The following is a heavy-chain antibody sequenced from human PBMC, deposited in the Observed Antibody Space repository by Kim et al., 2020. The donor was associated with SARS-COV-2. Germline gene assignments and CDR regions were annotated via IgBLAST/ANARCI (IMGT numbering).Heavy chain of an antibody. J-gene: IGHJ4*02. CDR3: ARVDGYGRIDF. V-gene: IGHV3-74*01. D-gene: IGHD5-12*01. Sequence: SYADSVKGRCTISRDNANKTLHLQMHSLRAEDTAVYYCARVDGYGRIDFWGQGTLVTVSS.